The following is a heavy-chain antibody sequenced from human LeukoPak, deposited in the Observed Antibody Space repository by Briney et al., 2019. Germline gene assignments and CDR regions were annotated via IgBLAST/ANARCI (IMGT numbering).Heavy chain of an antibody. V-gene: IGHV4-30-4*08. CDR3: ARSPYEGVRGESPFDY. J-gene: IGHJ4*02. CDR2: IYYSGST. CDR1: GGSISSGDYY. Sequence: PSETLSLTCTVSGGSISSGDYYWSWIRQPPGKGPEWIGYIYYSGSTYYNPSLKSRVTISVDTSKNQFSLKLSSVTAADTAVYYCARSPYEGVRGESPFDYWGQGTLVTVSS. D-gene: IGHD3-16*01.